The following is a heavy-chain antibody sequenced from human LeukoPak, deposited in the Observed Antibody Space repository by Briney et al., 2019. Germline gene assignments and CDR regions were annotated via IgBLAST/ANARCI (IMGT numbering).Heavy chain of an antibody. J-gene: IGHJ4*02. V-gene: IGHV1-2*02. CDR1: GYTFTGYY. D-gene: IGHD6-6*01. CDR3: ARDSSGDY. CDR2: INPNSGGT. Sequence: ASVKVSCKASGYTFTGYYMHWVRQAPGQGLEWMGWINPNSGGTNYAQKFQGRVTMTTDTSTSTAYMELRSLRSDDTAVYYCARDSSGDYWGQGTLVTVSS.